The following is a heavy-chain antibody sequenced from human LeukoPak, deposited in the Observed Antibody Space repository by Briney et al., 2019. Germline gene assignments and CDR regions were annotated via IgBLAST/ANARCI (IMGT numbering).Heavy chain of an antibody. CDR1: GYTFTGYY. D-gene: IGHD6-19*01. V-gene: IGHV1-2*02. CDR3: ARVRRQADSSGWELPYFDY. CDR2: INPNSGGT. J-gene: IGHJ4*02. Sequence: EASVKASCKDSGYTFTGYYMHWVRQAPGQGLEWMGWINPNSGGTNYAQKFQGRVTMTRDTSISTAYMELSRLRSDDTAVYYCARVRRQADSSGWELPYFDYCGQGTLVTVSS.